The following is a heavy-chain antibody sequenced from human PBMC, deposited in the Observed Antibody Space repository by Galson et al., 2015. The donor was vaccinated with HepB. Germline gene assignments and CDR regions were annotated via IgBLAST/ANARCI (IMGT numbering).Heavy chain of an antibody. D-gene: IGHD2-2*01. CDR2: IRSRAYSYAT. Sequence: SLRLSCAASGFTLSASAMHWVRQASGKGLEWVGRIRSRAYSYATIYAASVKGRFTISRDDSRNTAYLQMDSLKAEDTAVYYCTRSGRYCSSTTCYLDYWGQGILVTVSS. CDR1: GFTLSASA. J-gene: IGHJ4*02. V-gene: IGHV3-73*01. CDR3: TRSGRYCSSTTCYLDY.